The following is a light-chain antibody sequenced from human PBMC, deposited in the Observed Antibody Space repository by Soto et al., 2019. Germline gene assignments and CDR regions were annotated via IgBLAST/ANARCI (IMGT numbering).Light chain of an antibody. CDR3: QHYNSYSEA. CDR2: KAS. Sequence: DIQMTQSPSTLSVSLGDRVTITCRASQTISSWLAWYQQKPGKAPKLLIYKASTLKSGVPSRFSGSGPGTEFTLTISSLQPDDFATYYSQHYNSYSEAFGQGTKVDIK. J-gene: IGKJ1*01. CDR1: QTISSW. V-gene: IGKV1-5*03.